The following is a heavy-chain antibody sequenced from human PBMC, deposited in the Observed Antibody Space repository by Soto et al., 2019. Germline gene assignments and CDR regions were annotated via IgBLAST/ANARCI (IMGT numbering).Heavy chain of an antibody. Sequence: SETLSLTCAVSGGSISSGGYSWSWIRQPPGKGLEWIGYIYHSGSTNYNPSLKSRVTISVDTSKNQFSLKLSSVTAADTAVYYCARHLIEMATITGHYYYYYGMDVWGQGTTVTVSS. V-gene: IGHV4-30-2*01. D-gene: IGHD5-12*01. CDR1: GGSISSGGYS. CDR3: ARHLIEMATITGHYYYYYGMDV. J-gene: IGHJ6*02. CDR2: IYHSGST.